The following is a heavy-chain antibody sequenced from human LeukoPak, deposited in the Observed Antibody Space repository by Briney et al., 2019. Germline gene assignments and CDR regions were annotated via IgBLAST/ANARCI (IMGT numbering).Heavy chain of an antibody. D-gene: IGHD2-15*01. CDR3: ARDREGSWDAFDI. CDR2: ISSSSSYI. V-gene: IGHV3-21*05. CDR1: GSTFSSYE. Sequence: GGSLRLSCAASGSTFSSYEMNWVRQAPGKGLEWVSYISSSSSYIYYADSVKGRFTISRDNAKNSLYLQMNSLRAEDTAVYYCARDREGSWDAFDIWGQGTMVTASS. J-gene: IGHJ3*02.